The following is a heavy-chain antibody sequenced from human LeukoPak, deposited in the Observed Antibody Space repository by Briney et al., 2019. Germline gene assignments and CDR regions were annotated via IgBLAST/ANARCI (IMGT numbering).Heavy chain of an antibody. V-gene: IGHV4-59*08. CDR3: ARHVDTTLYSWFDP. Sequence: SETLSLTCTVSGGSISTYYWSWIRQPPGKGLEWIGYIYYSGGTNYNPSLKSRVTISVDTSKNQFSLRLSSVTAADTAVYYCARHVDTTLYSWFDPWGQGTLVTASS. CDR1: GGSISTYY. CDR2: IYYSGGT. D-gene: IGHD1-26*01. J-gene: IGHJ5*02.